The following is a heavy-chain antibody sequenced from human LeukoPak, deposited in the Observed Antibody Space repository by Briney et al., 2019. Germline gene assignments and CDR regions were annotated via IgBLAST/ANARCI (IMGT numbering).Heavy chain of an antibody. CDR1: GGSISSGGYY. D-gene: IGHD3-22*01. CDR2: IYYSGST. CDR3: ARSIRGMIVPHDY. Sequence: SQTLSLTCTVSGGSISSGGYYWSWIRQPPGKGLEWIGYIYYSGSTNYNPSLKSRVTISVDTSKNQFSLKLSSVTAADTAVYYCARSIRGMIVPHDYWGQGTLVTVSS. V-gene: IGHV4-61*08. J-gene: IGHJ4*02.